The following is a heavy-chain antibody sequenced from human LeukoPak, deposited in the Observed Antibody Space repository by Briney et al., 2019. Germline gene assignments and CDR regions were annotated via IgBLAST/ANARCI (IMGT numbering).Heavy chain of an antibody. Sequence: GESLKISCKGSVDTFSIYRIVWVRQMPGKGLEWMGMFDPTNSETTHSPPFQGQVTISVDKSISPAYLTWSSLSASDTALSYCARKTWTEDSFDIWGQGPMVIVSS. V-gene: IGHV5-51*01. CDR1: VDTFSIYR. J-gene: IGHJ3*02. D-gene: IGHD3-3*01. CDR2: FDPTNSET. CDR3: ARKTWTEDSFDI.